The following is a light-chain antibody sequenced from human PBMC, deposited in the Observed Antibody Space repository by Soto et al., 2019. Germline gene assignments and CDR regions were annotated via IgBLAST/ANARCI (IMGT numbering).Light chain of an antibody. Sequence: QAVVTQEPSLTVSPGGTVTITCTSSAGAVTSGYFPNWFQQKPGQPPRALIYKTNNRHSWTPARFSGSLLGGKAALTLSGVQPEDEAEYYCLLYFGGPVVFGGGTKLTVL. CDR3: LLYFGGPVV. J-gene: IGLJ2*01. V-gene: IGLV7-43*01. CDR2: KTN. CDR1: AGAVTSGYF.